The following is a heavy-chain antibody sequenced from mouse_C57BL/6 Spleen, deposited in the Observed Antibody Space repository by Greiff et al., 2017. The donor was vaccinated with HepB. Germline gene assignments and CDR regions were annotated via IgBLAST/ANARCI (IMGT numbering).Heavy chain of an antibody. V-gene: IGHV1-81*01. J-gene: IGHJ2*01. Sequence: VQLQQSGAELARPGASVKLSCQASGYTFTSYGISWVEQRTGQGLEWIGEIYPRSGNTYYNEKFKGKATLTADKSSSTAYMELRSLTSEDSAVYFCARLTGPSRYYFDYWGQGTTLTVSS. CDR1: GYTFTSYG. CDR3: ARLTGPSRYYFDY. CDR2: IYPRSGNT. D-gene: IGHD4-1*01.